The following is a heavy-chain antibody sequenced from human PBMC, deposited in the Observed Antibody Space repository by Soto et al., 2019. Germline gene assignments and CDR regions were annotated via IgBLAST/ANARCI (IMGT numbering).Heavy chain of an antibody. CDR1: GDSFNDYY. V-gene: IGHV1-2*04. CDR3: ARESGGATATLDYYYFYMDV. CDR2: INPNGGVT. D-gene: IGHD5-12*01. Sequence: QVQLVQSGAEVRKPGASVTVSCRSSGDSFNDYYIHWVRQAPGQGLGWMGWINPNGGVTKYAQKFQGWVSMTRDTYIRTVYMQLSRLSSDDTAVYYCARESGGATATLDYYYFYMDVWGTGTTVTVSS. J-gene: IGHJ6*03.